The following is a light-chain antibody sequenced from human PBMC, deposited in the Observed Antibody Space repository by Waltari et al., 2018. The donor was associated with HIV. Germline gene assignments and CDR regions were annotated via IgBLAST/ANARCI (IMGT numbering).Light chain of an antibody. CDR2: YNS. V-gene: IGLV3-21*04. J-gene: IGLJ3*02. Sequence: SYVLTQPPSVSVAPGAAATISCGAWNIGGKSVHWYKQQPGQAPVLVTRYNSDRPSGIPDRISVSNSGHTATLTITSVEAGDEATYYCQVWDSINEHVVFGGGTELTVL. CDR3: QVWDSINEHVV. CDR1: NIGGKS.